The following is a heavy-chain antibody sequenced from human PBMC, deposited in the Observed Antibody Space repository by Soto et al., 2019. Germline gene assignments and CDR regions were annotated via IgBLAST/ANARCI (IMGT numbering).Heavy chain of an antibody. CDR2: IIPIFGTA. Sequence: SVKVSCKASGGTFSSYAISWVRQAPGQGLEWMGGIIPIFGTANYAQKFQGRVTITADKSTSTAYMELSSLRSEDTAVYYCARGKGDYGGNFQYFQHWGQGTLVTVSS. D-gene: IGHD4-17*01. V-gene: IGHV1-69*06. J-gene: IGHJ1*01. CDR3: ARGKGDYGGNFQYFQH. CDR1: GGTFSSYA.